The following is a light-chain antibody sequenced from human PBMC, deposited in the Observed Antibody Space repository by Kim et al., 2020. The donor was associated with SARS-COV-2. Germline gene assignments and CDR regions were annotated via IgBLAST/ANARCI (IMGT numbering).Light chain of an antibody. V-gene: IGKV3-20*01. CDR1: NY. CDR2: DSA. J-gene: IGKJ5*01. Sequence: EFVLTQSPGSLPLSPGYRDTLSSRASNYFDLDQEKPGQAPRVLLYDSACRSTGIPDRFSGSGSGTDFTLPIRRPEPEDFAVFSCHHFGHSASITFGQGTRLEIK. CDR3: HHFGHSASIT.